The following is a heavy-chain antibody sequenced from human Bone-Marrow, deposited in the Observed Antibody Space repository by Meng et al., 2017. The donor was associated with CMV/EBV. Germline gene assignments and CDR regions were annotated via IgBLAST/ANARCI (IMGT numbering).Heavy chain of an antibody. CDR2: ISYDGSNK. CDR1: GFTFSSYA. CDR3: AKDGRRNYYGSGAGSDY. V-gene: IGHV3-30*04. D-gene: IGHD3-10*01. Sequence: GESLKISCAASGFTFSSYAMHWVRQAPGKGLEWVAVISYDGSNKYCADSVKGRFTISRDNSKNTLYLQMNSLRAEDTAVYYCAKDGRRNYYGSGAGSDYWGQGTLVTVSS. J-gene: IGHJ4*02.